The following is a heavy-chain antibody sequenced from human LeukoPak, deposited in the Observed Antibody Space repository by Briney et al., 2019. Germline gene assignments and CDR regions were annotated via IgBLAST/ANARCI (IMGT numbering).Heavy chain of an antibody. J-gene: IGHJ6*02. CDR3: ARGGNPIVVVPAAIQSYYYGMDV. CDR1: GYTFTSYD. Sequence: GASVKVSCKASGYTFTSYDINWVRQATGQGLEWMGWMNPNSGNTGYAQKFQGRVTMTRNTSISTAYMELSSLRSEDTAVYYCARGGNPIVVVPAAIQSYYYGMDVWGQGTTVTVSS. V-gene: IGHV1-8*01. CDR2: MNPNSGNT. D-gene: IGHD2-2*01.